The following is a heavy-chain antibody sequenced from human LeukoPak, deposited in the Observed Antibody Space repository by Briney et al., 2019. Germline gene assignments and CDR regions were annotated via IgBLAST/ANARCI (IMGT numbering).Heavy chain of an antibody. CDR2: IIPIIGIV. J-gene: IGHJ6*02. V-gene: IGHV1-69*04. CDR3: ARVPSGYTPNANYYYYGMDV. Sequence: SVKVSCKASGGTFSRYAISWVRQAPGQGLEWMGRIIPIIGIVNYAQKFQGRVTITADKSTSTAYMELSSLRSEDTAVHYCARVPSGYTPNANYYYYGMDVWGQGTTVAVSS. CDR1: GGTFSRYA. D-gene: IGHD5-12*01.